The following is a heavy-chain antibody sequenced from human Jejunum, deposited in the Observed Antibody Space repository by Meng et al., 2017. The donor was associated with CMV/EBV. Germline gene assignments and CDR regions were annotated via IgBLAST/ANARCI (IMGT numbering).Heavy chain of an antibody. V-gene: IGHV4-4*07. CDR2: IYCSGTT. Sequence: QHRGPGPVQVRPSVPLSFPVPVSCGSIRNSYWSWIRQPAGKGLEYIGRIYCSGTTKYNPSLNSRVTISVDTSKNQFSLKVRSVTAADTAVYLCARHEVVGTAIFDYWGQGTLVTVSS. D-gene: IGHD6-19*01. CDR3: ARHEVVGTAIFDY. J-gene: IGHJ4*02. CDR1: CGSIRNSY.